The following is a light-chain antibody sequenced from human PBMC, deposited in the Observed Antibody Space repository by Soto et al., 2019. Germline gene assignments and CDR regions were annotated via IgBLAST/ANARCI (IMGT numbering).Light chain of an antibody. CDR1: QSVSSN. Sequence: EIEMTQSQATLSVSGGERATVSCRASQSVSSNLAWYQQKPGQAPRLLIYGASTRATGIPARFSGSGSGTEFTLTISSLQSEDCAVYYCQQYTHWPPSTFGQGTRLEIK. CDR2: GAS. CDR3: QQYTHWPPST. V-gene: IGKV3-15*01. J-gene: IGKJ5*01.